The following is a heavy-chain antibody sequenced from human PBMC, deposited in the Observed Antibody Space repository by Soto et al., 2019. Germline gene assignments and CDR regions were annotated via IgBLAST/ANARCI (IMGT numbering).Heavy chain of an antibody. CDR1: GFPFSSHA. V-gene: IGHV3-23*01. Sequence: HPGGSLRLSCAASGFPFSSHAMGWVRQAPGKGLEWVSGISGSGQNRNYADSVKGRFIVSRDNYKNTLYLQMNILTAADTAVYYCARGGSSGSSEYFQHWGQGTLVTVSS. CDR2: ISGSGQNR. CDR3: ARGGSSGSSEYFQH. J-gene: IGHJ1*01. D-gene: IGHD3-10*01.